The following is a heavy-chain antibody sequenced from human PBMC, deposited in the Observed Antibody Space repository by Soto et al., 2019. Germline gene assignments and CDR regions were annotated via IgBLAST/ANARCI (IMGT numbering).Heavy chain of an antibody. V-gene: IGHV3-7*01. J-gene: IGHJ5*02. CDR1: GFTFSSYW. CDR3: ARATAARPGPWFDP. D-gene: IGHD6-6*01. CDR2: IKQDGSEK. Sequence: GGSLRLSCAASGFTFSSYWMSWVRQAPGKGLEWVANIKQDGSEKYYVDSVKGRFTISRDNAKNSLYLQMNSLRAEDTAVYYCARATAARPGPWFDPWGQGTLVTVSS.